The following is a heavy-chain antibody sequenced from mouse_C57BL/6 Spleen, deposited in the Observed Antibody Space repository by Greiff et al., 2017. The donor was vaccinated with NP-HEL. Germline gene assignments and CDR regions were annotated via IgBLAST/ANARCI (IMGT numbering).Heavy chain of an antibody. CDR1: GFTFSSYG. D-gene: IGHD2-1*01. CDR2: ISSGGSYT. V-gene: IGHV5-6*01. Sequence: EVQLVESGGDLVKPGGSLKLSCAASGFTFSSYGMSWVRQTPDKRLEWVATISSGGSYTYYPDSVKGRFTISRDNAKNTQYLQMSSLKSEDTAMYYCASHLDYGNYEAMDYWGQGTSVTVSS. J-gene: IGHJ4*01. CDR3: ASHLDYGNYEAMDY.